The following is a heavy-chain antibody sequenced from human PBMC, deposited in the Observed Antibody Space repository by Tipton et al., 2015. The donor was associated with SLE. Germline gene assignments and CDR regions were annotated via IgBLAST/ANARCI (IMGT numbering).Heavy chain of an antibody. V-gene: IGHV3-11*06. D-gene: IGHD1-14*01. CDR2: ISSSSSYT. CDR1: GFTFSDYY. CDR3: ARVGKADTTMDV. J-gene: IGHJ6*02. Sequence: GSLRLSCAASGFTFSDYYMSWIRQAPGKGLEWVSYISSSSSYTNYADSVKGRFTISRDDAKNSLYLQMNSLRAEDTAVYYCARVGKADTTMDVWGQGTTVTVSS.